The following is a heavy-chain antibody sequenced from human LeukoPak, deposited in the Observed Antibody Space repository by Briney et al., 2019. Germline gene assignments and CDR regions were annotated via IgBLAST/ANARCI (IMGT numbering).Heavy chain of an antibody. J-gene: IGHJ4*02. V-gene: IGHV1-69-2*01. CDR2: VDPEDGET. Sequence: VASAKVSCKVSGYTFTDYYMHWVQQAPGKGLEWMGLVDPEDGETIYAEKFQARVTITADTSKDTAYMDLHSLRSEDTALYYCATPIYGDYVDYWGQGTLVTVSS. D-gene: IGHD4-17*01. CDR1: GYTFTDYY. CDR3: ATPIYGDYVDY.